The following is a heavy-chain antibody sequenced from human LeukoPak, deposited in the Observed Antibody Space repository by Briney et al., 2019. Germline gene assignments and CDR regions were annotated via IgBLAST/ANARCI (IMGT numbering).Heavy chain of an antibody. CDR2: IYTSGST. J-gene: IGHJ4*02. CDR1: GGSISSGSYY. CDR3: ARGYNSVRSYYFDY. D-gene: IGHD5-24*01. V-gene: IGHV4-61*02. Sequence: SQTLSLTCTVSGGSISSGSYYWSWIRQPAGKGLEWIGRIYTSGSTNYSPSLKSRVTISVDTSKNQFSLKLSSVTAADTAVYYCARGYNSVRSYYFDYWGQGTLVTVSS.